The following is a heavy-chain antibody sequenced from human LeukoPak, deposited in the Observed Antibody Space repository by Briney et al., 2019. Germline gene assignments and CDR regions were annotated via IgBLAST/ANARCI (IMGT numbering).Heavy chain of an antibody. Sequence: GGSLRLSCAASGFTVSSNYMSWVRQAPGKGLEWVSVIYSGGSTYYADSVKGRFTISRDNSKNTLYLQMNSLRAEDTAVYYCARPLGAAGTTHDAFDIWGQGTMVTVSS. CDR2: IYSGGST. J-gene: IGHJ3*02. D-gene: IGHD6-13*01. CDR1: GFTVSSNY. CDR3: ARPLGAAGTTHDAFDI. V-gene: IGHV3-53*01.